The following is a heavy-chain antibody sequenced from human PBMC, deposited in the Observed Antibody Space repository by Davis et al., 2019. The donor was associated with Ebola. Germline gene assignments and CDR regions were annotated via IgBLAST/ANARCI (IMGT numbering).Heavy chain of an antibody. CDR2: ISAYYGDT. CDR1: GYTFTSYG. D-gene: IGHD1-26*01. Sequence: AASVKVSCKASGYTFTSYGISWVRQAPGQGLEWMGWISAYYGDTRYAPKLQGRVTMTRDTSTNTAYMELRSLRSEDTAVYYCASPGPVGGSYLHYWGQGTLVTVSS. CDR3: ASPGPVGGSYLHY. J-gene: IGHJ4*02. V-gene: IGHV1-18*01.